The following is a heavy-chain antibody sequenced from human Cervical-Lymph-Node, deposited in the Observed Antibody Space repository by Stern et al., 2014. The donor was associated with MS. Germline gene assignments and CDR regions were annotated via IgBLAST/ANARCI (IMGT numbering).Heavy chain of an antibody. Sequence: QDQLVQSGAEVKKPGSSVKVSCKASGGTFSSYGISWVRQAPGQGLEWMGGIIPIFGTADYAQKFQGRVTITADESTSTAYMALSSLRSEDTAVYYCASEMATPPYYFDYWGQGTLVTVSS. CDR3: ASEMATPPYYFDY. V-gene: IGHV1-69*12. CDR1: GGTFSSYG. D-gene: IGHD5-24*01. J-gene: IGHJ4*02. CDR2: IIPIFGTA.